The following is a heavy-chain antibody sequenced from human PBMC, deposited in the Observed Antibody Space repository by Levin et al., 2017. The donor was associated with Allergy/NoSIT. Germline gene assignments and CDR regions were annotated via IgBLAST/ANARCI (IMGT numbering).Heavy chain of an antibody. CDR2: VSDSGST. V-gene: IGHV4-59*01. CDR3: ARAGYYYASSGPYHWYFDL. J-gene: IGHJ2*01. D-gene: IGHD3-22*01. CDR1: GGSISSYQ. Sequence: SETLSLTCGVFGGSISSYQWSWIRQSPGKGLEWIGYVSDSGSTNSNPSLKSRVTISVDPSKKQFSLNLTSVTAAETAMYYCARAGYYYASSGPYHWYFDLWGRGTLVTVSS.